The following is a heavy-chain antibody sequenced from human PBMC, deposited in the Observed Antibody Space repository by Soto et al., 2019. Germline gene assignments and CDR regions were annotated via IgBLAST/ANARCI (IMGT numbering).Heavy chain of an antibody. CDR1: GGSIRSPNYY. D-gene: IGHD3-10*01. Sequence: QVQLQESDPGLVKPSQTLSLTCTVIGGSIRSPNYYWSWIRQHPGKGLEWIGNIYYNGSTNYTPSLKSRAVISLDTSKNQFSLKLNSVTAADTAVYYCARDAPLWFGELSHWGQGTLVTVSS. CDR3: ARDAPLWFGELSH. CDR2: IYYNGST. J-gene: IGHJ4*02. V-gene: IGHV4-31*03.